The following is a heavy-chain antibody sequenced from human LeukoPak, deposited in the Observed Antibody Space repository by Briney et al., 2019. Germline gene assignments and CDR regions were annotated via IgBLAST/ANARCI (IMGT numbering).Heavy chain of an antibody. D-gene: IGHD3-10*02. CDR3: AELGITMIGGV. V-gene: IGHV3-48*03. J-gene: IGHJ6*04. CDR2: ISSSGSTI. CDR1: GFTFDDYT. Sequence: GGSLRLSCAASGFTFDDYTMHWVRQAPGKGLEWASYISSSGSTIYYADSVKGRFTITRDNAKNSLYLQMNSLRAEDTAVYYCAELGITMIGGVWGKGTTVTISS.